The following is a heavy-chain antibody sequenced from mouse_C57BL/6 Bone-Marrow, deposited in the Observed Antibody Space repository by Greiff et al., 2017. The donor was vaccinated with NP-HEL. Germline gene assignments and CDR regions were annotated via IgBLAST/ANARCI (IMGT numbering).Heavy chain of an antibody. D-gene: IGHD4-1*01. Sequence: QVQLQQSGTELVKPGASVKVSCKASGYTFTSYWMHWVKQRPGQGLEWIGRIHPSDSDTNSNQKFKGKATLTVDKSSSTAYMQLSSLTSEDSAVYYCAIRTGTDYYAMDYWGQGTSVTVSS. V-gene: IGHV1-74*01. CDR2: IHPSDSDT. CDR3: AIRTGTDYYAMDY. CDR1: GYTFTSYW. J-gene: IGHJ4*01.